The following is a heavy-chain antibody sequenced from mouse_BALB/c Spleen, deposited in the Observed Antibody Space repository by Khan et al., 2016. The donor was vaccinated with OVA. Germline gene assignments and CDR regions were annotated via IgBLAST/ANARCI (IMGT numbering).Heavy chain of an antibody. V-gene: IGHV2-3*01. Sequence: QVQLKQSGPGLVAPSQSLSITCTVTGFSLTSYGVNWVRQPPGKGLEWLGVIWGDGSTNYHSALISRLSISKDNSKSQVFLKLNSLQTDDTATYXSAKWGDGSTYAMDYWGQGTSVTVSS. J-gene: IGHJ4*01. D-gene: IGHD2-3*01. CDR1: GFSLTSYG. CDR2: IWGDGST. CDR3: AKWGDGSTYAMDY.